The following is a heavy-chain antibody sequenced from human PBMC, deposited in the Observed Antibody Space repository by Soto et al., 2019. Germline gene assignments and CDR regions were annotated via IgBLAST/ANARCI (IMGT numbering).Heavy chain of an antibody. D-gene: IGHD3-22*01. CDR1: GFTFTGND. J-gene: IGHJ3*01. CDR2: LYSSGST. CDR3: AARPLLPGAP. Sequence: EVQLVESGGGLIQPGGSPRLSCAASGFTFTGNDMNWVRQAPGKGLEWVSLLYSSGSTYYADSVKGRFTISRDNSNNTLYLQMSSLRAEDTAVYYCAARPLLPGAPWGQGTMVTVSS. V-gene: IGHV3-53*01.